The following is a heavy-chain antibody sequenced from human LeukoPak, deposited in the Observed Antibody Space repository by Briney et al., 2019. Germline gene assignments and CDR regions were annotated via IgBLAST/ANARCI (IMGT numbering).Heavy chain of an antibody. J-gene: IGHJ4*02. D-gene: IGHD3-22*01. CDR1: GYTSTGYY. V-gene: IGHV1-18*04. Sequence: GASVKVSCKASGYTSTGYYMHWVRQAPGQGLERMGWISVYSGNTNYAQKFQGRVTMTTDTSTNTAYMELRSLRSDDTAIYYCAREQDYYDSSGYYDYWGQGTLVTVSS. CDR3: AREQDYYDSSGYYDY. CDR2: ISVYSGNT.